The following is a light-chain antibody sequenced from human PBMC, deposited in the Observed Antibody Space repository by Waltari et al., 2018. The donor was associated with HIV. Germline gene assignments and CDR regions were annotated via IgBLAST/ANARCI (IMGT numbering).Light chain of an antibody. CDR1: SSDVGGFDY. Sequence: QSALTQHPSASGSPGQSVTISCTGTSSDVGGFDYVSWYHQQPPKAPKLILYEVNRRPSGVPDRFSGSKSGNTASLTVSGLQPEDEGDYYCTSYKDANDVVFGGGTKLTVL. CDR3: TSYKDANDVV. V-gene: IGLV2-8*01. CDR2: EVN. J-gene: IGLJ2*01.